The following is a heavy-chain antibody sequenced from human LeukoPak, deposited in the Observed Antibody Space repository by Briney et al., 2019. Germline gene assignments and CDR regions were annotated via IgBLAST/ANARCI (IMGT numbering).Heavy chain of an antibody. CDR2: LNGGGDFK. CDR1: GFTFSSYA. CDR3: AKVLPQPYDFWSGRIVYYFDY. Sequence: GGSMRLSCAASGFTFSSYAMSWVRQAPGKGLEWVSGLNGGGDFKYYADSVKGRFTISRDNSKNTLYLQLNSLRVEDTAVYYCAKVLPQPYDFWSGRIVYYFDYWGQGTLVTVSS. D-gene: IGHD3-3*01. V-gene: IGHV3-23*01. J-gene: IGHJ4*02.